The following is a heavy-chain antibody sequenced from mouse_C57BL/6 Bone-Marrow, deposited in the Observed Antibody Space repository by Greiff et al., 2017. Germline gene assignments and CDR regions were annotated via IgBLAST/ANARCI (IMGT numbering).Heavy chain of an antibody. J-gene: IGHJ2*01. CDR1: GYTFTDYY. Sequence: EVQGVESGPVLVKPGASVKMSCKASGYTFTDYYMNWVKQSHGKSLEWIGVINPYNGGTSYNQKFKGKATLTVDKSSSTAYMELNSLTSEDSAVYYCARDYYYFDYWGQGTTLTVSS. D-gene: IGHD2-13*01. V-gene: IGHV1-19*01. CDR2: INPYNGGT. CDR3: ARDYYYFDY.